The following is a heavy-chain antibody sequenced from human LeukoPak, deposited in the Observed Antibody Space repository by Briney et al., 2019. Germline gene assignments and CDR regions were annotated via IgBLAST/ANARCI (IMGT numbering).Heavy chain of an antibody. CDR3: GRSGNYYYGSCRYFGRFDY. CDR1: GGRCSSYA. D-gene: IGHD3-10*01. CDR2: SIPIFGTA. J-gene: IGHJ4*02. Sequence: GSSGKVSCKASGGRCSSYAISWGRQAAGQGLEGMGGSIPIFGTANYAQKFQGRVTITADEWTSTAYMELRRVREEDTAVYECGRSGNYYYGSCRYFGRFDYWGQGPLVTVSS. V-gene: IGHV1-69*01.